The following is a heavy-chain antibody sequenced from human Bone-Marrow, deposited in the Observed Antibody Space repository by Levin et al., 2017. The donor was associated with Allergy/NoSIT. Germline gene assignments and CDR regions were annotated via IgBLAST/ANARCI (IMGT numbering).Heavy chain of an antibody. CDR2: IYYSGST. Sequence: PSETLSLTCTVSGGSISSSSYYWGWIRQPPGKGLEWIGSIYYSGSTYYNPSLKSRVTISVDTSKNQFSLKLSSVTAADTAVYYCARDIWWFGELLYYFDYWGQGTLVTVSS. CDR1: GGSISSSSYY. D-gene: IGHD3-10*01. V-gene: IGHV4-39*07. J-gene: IGHJ4*02. CDR3: ARDIWWFGELLYYFDY.